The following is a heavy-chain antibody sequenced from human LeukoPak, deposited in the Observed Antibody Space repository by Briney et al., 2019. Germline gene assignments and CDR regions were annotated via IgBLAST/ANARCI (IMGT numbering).Heavy chain of an antibody. CDR1: GFTFSSYG. J-gene: IGHJ6*03. CDR3: AKARMEYSSSSYYYYMDV. Sequence: PGRSLRLSCAASGFTFSSYGMHWVRQAPGKGLEWVAVISYDGTNKYYADSVKGRFTISRDNSKNTLYLQMNSLRAEDTAVYYCAKARMEYSSSSYYYYMDVWGKGTTVTVSS. D-gene: IGHD6-13*01. CDR2: ISYDGTNK. V-gene: IGHV3-30*18.